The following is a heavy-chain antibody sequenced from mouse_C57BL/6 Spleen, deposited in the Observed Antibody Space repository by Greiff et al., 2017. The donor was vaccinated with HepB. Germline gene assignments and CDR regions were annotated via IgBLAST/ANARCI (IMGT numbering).Heavy chain of an antibody. Sequence: QVQLQQPGAELVKPGASVKMSCKASGYTFTSYWITWVKQRPGQGLEWIGDIYPGSGSTNYNEKFKSKATLTVDTSSSTAYMQLSSLTSEDSAVYYCARPLTGYDAMDYWGQGTSVTVSS. V-gene: IGHV1-55*01. J-gene: IGHJ4*01. CDR2: IYPGSGST. CDR1: GYTFTSYW. D-gene: IGHD4-1*01. CDR3: ARPLTGYDAMDY.